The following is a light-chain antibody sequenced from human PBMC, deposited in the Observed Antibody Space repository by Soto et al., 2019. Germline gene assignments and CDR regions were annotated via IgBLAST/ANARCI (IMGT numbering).Light chain of an antibody. CDR1: SSDVGSYNH. Sequence: LTQSASVSGSPGQSITISCTGTSSDVGSYNHVSWYQQHPGEVPKLIIFNVNDRPSGVSNRFSGSKSGNTASLTISGLQAEDEADYYCSSFTSSTTYVFGTGTKVTVL. V-gene: IGLV2-14*01. CDR3: SSFTSSTTYV. CDR2: NVN. J-gene: IGLJ1*01.